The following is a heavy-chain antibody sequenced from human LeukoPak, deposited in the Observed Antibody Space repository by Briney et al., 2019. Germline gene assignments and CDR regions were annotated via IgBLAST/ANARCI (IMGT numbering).Heavy chain of an antibody. D-gene: IGHD6-19*01. CDR1: GFTVSSNY. J-gene: IGHJ4*02. V-gene: IGHV3-66*02. Sequence: GGSLRLSCAASGFTVSSNYMSWVRQAPGKGLDWVSVIYSGGSTYYADSVKGRFTISRDNSKNTLYLQMNSLRAEDTAVYYCARYSSGWTPTYFDYWGQGTLVTVSS. CDR3: ARYSSGWTPTYFDY. CDR2: IYSGGST.